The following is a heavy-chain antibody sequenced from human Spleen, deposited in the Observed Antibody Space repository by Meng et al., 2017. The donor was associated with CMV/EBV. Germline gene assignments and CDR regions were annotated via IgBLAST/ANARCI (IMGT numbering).Heavy chain of an antibody. D-gene: IGHD3-22*01. CDR2: INHSGST. CDR3: ARGRSGYYGGPYFDY. V-gene: IGHV4-34*01. Sequence: QGQLQQWGAGLLKPSETLSLPCAVYGGSFSGYYWSWIRQPPGKGLEWTGEINHSGSTNYNPSLKSRVTISVDTSKNQFSLKLSSVTAADTAVYYCARGRSGYYGGPYFDYWGQGTLVTVSS. J-gene: IGHJ4*02. CDR1: GGSFSGYY.